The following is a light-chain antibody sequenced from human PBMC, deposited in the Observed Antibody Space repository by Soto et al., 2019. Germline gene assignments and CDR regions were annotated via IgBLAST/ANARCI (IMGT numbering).Light chain of an antibody. CDR2: DAT. Sequence: DIQMAQSRSSLSAAVGVRVTITCRASQSITSNLNWYQQKPGKAPKLLIYDATSLQGGVPSRFRGSGSGADFTLTISSLQPEDFATYICQQSYSIPWTFGQGRKVDIK. V-gene: IGKV1-39*01. J-gene: IGKJ1*01. CDR3: QQSYSIPWT. CDR1: QSITSN.